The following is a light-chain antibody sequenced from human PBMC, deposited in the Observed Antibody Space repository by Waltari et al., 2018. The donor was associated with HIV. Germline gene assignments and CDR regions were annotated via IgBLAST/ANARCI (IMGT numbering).Light chain of an antibody. V-gene: IGLV1-40*01. CDR3: QSYDSSLYV. J-gene: IGLJ1*01. CDR2: GNS. CDR1: SSNIGAGYD. Sequence: QSVLTQPPSVSGAPGQRVTISCTGSSSNIGAGYDVHWYQQLPETAPKLLIYGNSNRPSGVPDRFSGSKAGTSASLAITGLQAEDEADYYCQSYDSSLYVFGTGTKVTVL.